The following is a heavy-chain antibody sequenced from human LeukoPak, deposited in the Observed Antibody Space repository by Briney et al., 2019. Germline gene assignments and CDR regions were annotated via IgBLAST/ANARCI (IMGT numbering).Heavy chain of an antibody. CDR2: ISYDGSNK. J-gene: IGHJ4*02. V-gene: IGHV3-30*18. CDR1: GFTFSSYG. D-gene: IGHD2-2*01. CDR3: AKADGLVVPAATDY. Sequence: GRSLRLSCAASGFTFSSYGMHWVRQAPGKGLEWVAGISYDGSNKYYADSVKGRFTISRDNSKNTLYLQMNSLRAEDTAVYYCAKADGLVVPAATDYWGQGTLVTVSS.